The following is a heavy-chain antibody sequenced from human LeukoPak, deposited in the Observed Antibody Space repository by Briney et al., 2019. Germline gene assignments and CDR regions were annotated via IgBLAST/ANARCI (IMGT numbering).Heavy chain of an antibody. V-gene: IGHV3-30*03. CDR2: ISYDGSNK. CDR1: GFTFSSYG. Sequence: PGGSLRLSCAASGFTFSSYGMHWVRQAPGKGLEWVAVISYDGSNKYYADSVKGRFTISRDNAKNSLYLQMNSLRAEDTAVYYCARDYDFWSGYYTGIFDYWGQGTLVTVSS. J-gene: IGHJ4*02. CDR3: ARDYDFWSGYYTGIFDY. D-gene: IGHD3-3*01.